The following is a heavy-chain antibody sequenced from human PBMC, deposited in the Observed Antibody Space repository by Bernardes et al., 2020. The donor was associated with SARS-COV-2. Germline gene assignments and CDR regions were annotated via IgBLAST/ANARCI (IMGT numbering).Heavy chain of an antibody. Sequence: SLSLPCPVYGGSFLGYYWSWIRQPPRKGLEWIGALNHSGSTNYNPSLKSRVTISVDTSKNQFSLKLSSVTAAGTAVYYCARGRIYGDYDDWYFDLWGRGTLVTVSS. J-gene: IGHJ2*01. CDR2: LNHSGST. D-gene: IGHD4-17*01. V-gene: IGHV4-34*01. CDR1: GGSFLGYY. CDR3: ARGRIYGDYDDWYFDL.